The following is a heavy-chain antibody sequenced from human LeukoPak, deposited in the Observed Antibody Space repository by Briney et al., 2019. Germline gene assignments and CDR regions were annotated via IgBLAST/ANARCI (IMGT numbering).Heavy chain of an antibody. V-gene: IGHV3-23*01. CDR2: ISSSGGST. Sequence: TGGSLRLSCAASGFTVSSNYMSWVRQAPGRGLEWVSTISSSGGSTYYADSVKGRFTNSRDNSENTLYLQMNSLRAEDTAVYYCAKRVSVSYFDYWGQGTLVTVSS. J-gene: IGHJ4*02. CDR3: AKRVSVSYFDY. CDR1: GFTVSSNY. D-gene: IGHD1-26*01.